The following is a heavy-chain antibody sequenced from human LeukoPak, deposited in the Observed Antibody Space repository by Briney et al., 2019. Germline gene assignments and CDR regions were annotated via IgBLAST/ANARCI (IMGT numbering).Heavy chain of an antibody. CDR2: INPSGGST. CDR3: ARSWWGTDWLLYENWFDP. D-gene: IGHD3/OR15-3a*01. V-gene: IGHV1-46*01. CDR1: GFTFTSYY. J-gene: IGHJ5*02. Sequence: ASVRVSCKASGFTFTSYYMHWVRQAPGQGLEWMGMINPSGGSTTYTQKFQGRVTMTGDTSTSTVYMELSRLRSEDTAVYYCARSWWGTDWLLYENWFDPWGQGTLVTVSS.